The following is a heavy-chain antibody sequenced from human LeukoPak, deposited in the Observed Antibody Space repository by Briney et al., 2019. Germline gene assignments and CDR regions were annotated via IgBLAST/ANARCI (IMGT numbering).Heavy chain of an antibody. CDR3: AKDGGRLRLMKYYFDY. J-gene: IGHJ4*02. CDR2: ISRSGSAT. D-gene: IGHD5-12*01. CDR1: GFTFGDFP. Sequence: GGSLRLSCAASGFTFGDFPMSWVRQAPGKGLEWVSAISRSGSATYYADSVKGRFTISRDNSKNTLYLQMNSLRAEDTAVYYCAKDGGRLRLMKYYFDYWGQGTLVTVSS. V-gene: IGHV3-23*01.